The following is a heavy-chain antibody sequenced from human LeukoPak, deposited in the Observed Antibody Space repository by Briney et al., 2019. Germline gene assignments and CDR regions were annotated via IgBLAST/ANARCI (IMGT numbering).Heavy chain of an antibody. J-gene: IGHJ3*02. Sequence: SETLSLTCTVSGYSISSGYYWGWIRPPPGKGLEWIGNIYYSGNTYYKPSLKSRVTISIDRSRNHFSLKLSSVTAADTAVYYCARTKYSGTSDDAFDIWGQGTMVTVSS. V-gene: IGHV4-38-2*02. CDR1: GYSISSGYY. CDR2: IYYSGNT. D-gene: IGHD1-26*01. CDR3: ARTKYSGTSDDAFDI.